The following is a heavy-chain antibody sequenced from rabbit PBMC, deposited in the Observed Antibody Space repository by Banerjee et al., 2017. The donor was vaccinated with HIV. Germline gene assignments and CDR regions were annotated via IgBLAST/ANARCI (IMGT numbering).Heavy chain of an antibody. CDR2: IYAGSGST. V-gene: IGHV1S45*01. Sequence: QEQLEESGGDLVKPEGSLTLTCTASGFSFSSNYWLCWVRQAPGKGLEWIACIYAGSGSTYYASWAKGRFTISKTSSTTVTLQMTSLTAADTATYFCARESSYYKEGFNLWGPGTLVTVS. CDR3: ARESSYYKEGFNL. CDR1: GFSFSSNYW. J-gene: IGHJ4*01. D-gene: IGHD8-1*01.